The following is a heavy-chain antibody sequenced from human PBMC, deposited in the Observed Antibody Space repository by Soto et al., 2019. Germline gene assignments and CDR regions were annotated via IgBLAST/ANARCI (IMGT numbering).Heavy chain of an antibody. D-gene: IGHD1-26*01. CDR2: IRYDGSNT. CDR3: ARDGVGATTYFGYFDY. J-gene: IGHJ4*02. CDR1: GVTFSGYG. Sequence: QVQLVESGGGVVQPGRSLRLSGAASGVTFSGYGMHWVRQAAGKGLEWVAVIRYDGSNTYYADSVKGRFTISRDNPKNTLYLQMNSLSAEDTAVYYCARDGVGATTYFGYFDYWGQGTLVTVSS. V-gene: IGHV3-33*01.